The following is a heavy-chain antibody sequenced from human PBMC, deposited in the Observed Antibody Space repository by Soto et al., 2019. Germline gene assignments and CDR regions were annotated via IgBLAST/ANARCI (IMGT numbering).Heavy chain of an antibody. Sequence: QVQLVQSGAEVKKPGASVKVSCKASGYTFTGYYMHWVRQAPGQGLEWMGWINPNSGGTNYAQKFQGRVTMTRDTSISTAYMELSRLRSDDTAVYYCAREVVVAATLHAFDIWGQGTMVTVSS. V-gene: IGHV1-2*02. CDR2: INPNSGGT. D-gene: IGHD2-15*01. CDR3: AREVVVAATLHAFDI. J-gene: IGHJ3*02. CDR1: GYTFTGYY.